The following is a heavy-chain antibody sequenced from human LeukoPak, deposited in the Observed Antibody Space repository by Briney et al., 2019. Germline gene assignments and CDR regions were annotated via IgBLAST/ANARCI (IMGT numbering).Heavy chain of an antibody. Sequence: TSETLSLTCTVSGGSISRSYYWDWIRQPPGKGLEWIGYIYYSGSTNYNPSLKSRVTISVDTSKNQFSLKLSTVTAADTAVYYCASSTATTFLSWGQGTLVTVSS. CDR3: ASSTATTFLS. CDR1: GGSISRSYY. V-gene: IGHV4-61*01. D-gene: IGHD4-11*01. J-gene: IGHJ5*02. CDR2: IYYSGST.